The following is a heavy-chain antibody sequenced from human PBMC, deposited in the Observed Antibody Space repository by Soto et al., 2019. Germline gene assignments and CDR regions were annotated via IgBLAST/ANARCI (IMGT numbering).Heavy chain of an antibody. CDR3: ARGYCSSTSCYTIRHYYYGMDV. Sequence: ASVKVSCKASGYTFTSYDINWVRQATGQGLEWMGWMNPNSGNTGYAQKFQGRVTMTRNTSISTAYMELSSLRSEDTAVYYCARGYCSSTSCYTIRHYYYGMDVWGQVPTVPVSS. V-gene: IGHV1-8*01. J-gene: IGHJ6*02. CDR2: MNPNSGNT. D-gene: IGHD2-2*02. CDR1: GYTFTSYD.